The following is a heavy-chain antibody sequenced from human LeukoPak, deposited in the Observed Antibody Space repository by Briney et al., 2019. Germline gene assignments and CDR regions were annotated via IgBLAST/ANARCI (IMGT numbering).Heavy chain of an antibody. J-gene: IGHJ6*02. CDR2: IYGGDIT. D-gene: IGHD3-10*01. Sequence: PGGSLRLSCAASGFTVSGNYMSWVRQAPGKGLEWVSFIYGGDITYYADSVQGRFIISRDKSKNTLYLHMNSLRAEDTAVYYCARARQNSGCADIIRVRGLIGYGMDVWGQGTTVTVSS. V-gene: IGHV3-53*01. CDR1: GFTVSGNY. CDR3: ARARQNSGCADIIRVRGLIGYGMDV.